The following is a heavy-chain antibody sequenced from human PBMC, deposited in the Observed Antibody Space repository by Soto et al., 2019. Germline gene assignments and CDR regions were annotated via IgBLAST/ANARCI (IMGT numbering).Heavy chain of an antibody. CDR1: GATFNSYT. D-gene: IGHD3-10*01. CDR3: ATSYGSGSQAFDY. J-gene: IGHJ4*02. V-gene: IGHV1-69*02. CDR2: TIPILSMP. Sequence: QVHLVQSGAELRKPGSSGRVSCKASGATFNSYTINWVRRAPGLGLEWMGRTIPILSMPNYALKFQGRLTITADKSTSTAYMVLSSLRSEDTAIYYCATSYGSGSQAFDYWGQGALVTVSS.